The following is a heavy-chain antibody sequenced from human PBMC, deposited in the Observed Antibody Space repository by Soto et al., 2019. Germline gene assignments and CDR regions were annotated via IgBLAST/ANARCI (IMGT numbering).Heavy chain of an antibody. CDR1: GLTFSSYG. D-gene: IGHD3-22*01. V-gene: IGHV3-30*18. J-gene: IGHJ4*02. Sequence: PGGSLRLSCAASGLTFSSYGMHWVRQAPGKGLEWVAVISYDGSNKYYADSVKGRFTISRDNSKNTLYLQMNSLRAEDTAVYYCTKDVGRYYDSSGSPSDYWGQGTQVTVSS. CDR3: TKDVGRYYDSSGSPSDY. CDR2: ISYDGSNK.